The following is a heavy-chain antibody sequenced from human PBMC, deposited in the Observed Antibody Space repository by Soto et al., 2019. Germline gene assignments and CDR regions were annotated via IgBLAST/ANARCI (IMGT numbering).Heavy chain of an antibody. CDR1: GGTFSRDA. Sequence: QVQLVQSGAEVKKPGSSVKVSCKASGGTFSRDAISWVRQAPGQGLEWLGGLIPMFGTAKYVQKFQGRLTITADESTTTAYMELRSLRSDDTAVYYCARGVVVVAASQLGWFDPWGQGTLVTVSS. D-gene: IGHD2-15*01. CDR3: ARGVVVVAASQLGWFDP. V-gene: IGHV1-69*01. CDR2: LIPMFGTA. J-gene: IGHJ5*02.